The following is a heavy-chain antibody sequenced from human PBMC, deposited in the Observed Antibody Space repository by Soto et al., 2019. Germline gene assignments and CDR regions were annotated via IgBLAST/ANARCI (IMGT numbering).Heavy chain of an antibody. V-gene: IGHV1-3*01. D-gene: IGHD1-26*01. CDR2: INGGYGHT. CDR1: GCTFTSYS. Sequence: ASVKVSCKASGCTFTSYSLHWVRQAPGPRPECMGWINGGYGHTKYSKYFQDRVTITRDTSASTAYLELSSLTSEDKAIYYCARGYAVDSDGYYNDRFDHWGQGTLVTVSS. J-gene: IGHJ5*02. CDR3: ARGYAVDSDGYYNDRFDH.